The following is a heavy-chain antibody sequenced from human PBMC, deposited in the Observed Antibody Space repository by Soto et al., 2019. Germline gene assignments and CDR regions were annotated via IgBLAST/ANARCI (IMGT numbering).Heavy chain of an antibody. D-gene: IGHD2-15*01. V-gene: IGHV3-30-3*01. CDR1: GFTFSSYA. J-gene: IGHJ4*02. CDR2: ISYDGSNK. CDR3: ARDRDCSGGSCLDY. Sequence: PGGSLRLSCAASGFTFSSYAMHWVRQAPGKGLEWVAVISYDGSNKYYADSVKGRFTISRDNSKNTLYLQMNSLRAEDTAVYYCARDRDCSGGSCLDYWGQGTLVIVSS.